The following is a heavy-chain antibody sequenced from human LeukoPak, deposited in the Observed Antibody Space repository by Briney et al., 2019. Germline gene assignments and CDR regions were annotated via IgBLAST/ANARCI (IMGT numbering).Heavy chain of an antibody. CDR2: IIPIFGTP. CDR1: GGTFSSYT. D-gene: IGHD3-22*01. J-gene: IGHJ4*02. CDR3: ATVDPGYYDSSGYYPHY. Sequence: SVKVSCKSSGGTFSSYTFTWVRQAPGQGLEWMGGIIPIFGTPNYAQNFQGRVTMTADKSTSTAYMELSSLRSEDTAVYYCATVDPGYYDSSGYYPHYWGQGTLVTVSS. V-gene: IGHV1-69*06.